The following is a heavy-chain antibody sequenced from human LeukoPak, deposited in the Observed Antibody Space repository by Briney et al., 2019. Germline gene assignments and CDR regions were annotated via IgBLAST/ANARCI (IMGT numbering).Heavy chain of an antibody. CDR3: AREITIFGVVIQRYDAFDI. Sequence: GGSLRLSCAASGFTFSSYAMHWVRQAPGKGLEWVAVASYDGSIKKYADSVKGRFTISRDNSKNTLFLQMNSLRPEDTALYYCAREITIFGVVIQRYDAFDIWGQGTMVTVSS. J-gene: IGHJ3*02. CDR2: ASYDGSIK. V-gene: IGHV3-30-3*01. CDR1: GFTFSSYA. D-gene: IGHD3-3*01.